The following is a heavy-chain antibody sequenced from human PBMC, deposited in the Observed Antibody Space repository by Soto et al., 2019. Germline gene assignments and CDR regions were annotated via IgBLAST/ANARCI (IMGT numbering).Heavy chain of an antibody. CDR3: ASTITMVRGNGMDV. V-gene: IGHV3-74*01. CDR1: GFTFSSYW. CDR2: INSDESST. Sequence: EVQLVESGGGIVQPGGSLRLSCAASGFTFSSYWMHWFRQAPGKGLVWVSRINSDESSTSYADSVEGRFTISRDNAKNTLSLQMNSLRADDTAVYYCASTITMVRGNGMDVWGQGTTVTVSS. D-gene: IGHD3-10*01. J-gene: IGHJ6*02.